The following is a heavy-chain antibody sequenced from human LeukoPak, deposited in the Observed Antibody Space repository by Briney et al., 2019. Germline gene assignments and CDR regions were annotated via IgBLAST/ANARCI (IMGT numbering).Heavy chain of an antibody. D-gene: IGHD6-25*01. Sequence: PSETLSLTCTVSGGSISSSTYYWGWIRQPPGKGLEWIGNIYYRGSTYYTPSLKSRVTISVDKSKNQFSLKLSSVTAADTAVYYCARQSRGSFDYWGQGTLVTVSS. J-gene: IGHJ4*02. CDR3: ARQSRGSFDY. CDR1: GGSISSSTYY. V-gene: IGHV4-39*01. CDR2: IYYRGST.